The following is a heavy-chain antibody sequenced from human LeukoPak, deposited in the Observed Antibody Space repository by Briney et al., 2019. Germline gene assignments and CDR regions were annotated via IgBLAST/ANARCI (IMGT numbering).Heavy chain of an antibody. J-gene: IGHJ5*02. CDR3: ARGLQQLVLGDWFDP. Sequence: KSSETLSLTCAVSGGSISSGGYYWSWIRQHPGKGLEWIGYIYYSGSTYYNPSLKSRVTISVDTSKNQFSLKLSSVTAADTAVYYCARGLQQLVLGDWFDPWGQGTLVTVSS. CDR2: IYYSGST. V-gene: IGHV4-31*11. CDR1: GGSISSGGYY. D-gene: IGHD6-13*01.